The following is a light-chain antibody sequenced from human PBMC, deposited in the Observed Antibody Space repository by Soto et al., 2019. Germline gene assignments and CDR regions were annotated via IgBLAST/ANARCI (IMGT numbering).Light chain of an antibody. CDR3: SSYAGSNNFVV. CDR2: EVS. Sequence: QSALTQPPSASGSPGQSVTISCTGTSSDVGLYNYVSWYQQYPGKAPKLMFYEVSKRPSGAPDRFSASKSGNTASLTVSGLQAADEADYYCSSYAGSNNFVVFGGGTKLTVL. J-gene: IGLJ2*01. CDR1: SSDVGLYNY. V-gene: IGLV2-8*01.